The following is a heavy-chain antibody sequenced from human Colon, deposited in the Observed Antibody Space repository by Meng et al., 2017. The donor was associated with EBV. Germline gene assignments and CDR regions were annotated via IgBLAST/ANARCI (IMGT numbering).Heavy chain of an antibody. V-gene: IGHV1-69*05. Sequence: QVQLVQSGAEVKRPGSSVKVSCKASGGTFSSYAISWVRQAPGQGLEWMGGIIPIFGTANYAQKFQGRVTITTDESTSTAYMELSSLRSEDTAVYYCASYTAAAGTFDYWGQGTLVTVSS. CDR1: GGTFSSYA. J-gene: IGHJ4*02. D-gene: IGHD6-13*01. CDR2: IIPIFGTA. CDR3: ASYTAAAGTFDY.